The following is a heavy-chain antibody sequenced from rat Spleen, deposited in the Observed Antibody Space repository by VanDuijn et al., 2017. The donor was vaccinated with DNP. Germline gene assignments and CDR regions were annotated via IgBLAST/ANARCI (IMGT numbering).Heavy chain of an antibody. CDR3: ARPYYNNQGGFAY. CDR2: ISYEGSSI. D-gene: IGHD1-10*01. J-gene: IGHJ3*01. CDR1: GFTFNNCG. Sequence: EVQLVETGGGLVQPGRSLQLSCEASGFTFNNCGMAWVRQAPKKGLEWVASISYEGSSIHYGNSVKGRFTISRDTAKSTLYLQMNSLRSEDMATYYCARPYYNNQGGFAYWGQGTLVTVSS. V-gene: IGHV5-22*01.